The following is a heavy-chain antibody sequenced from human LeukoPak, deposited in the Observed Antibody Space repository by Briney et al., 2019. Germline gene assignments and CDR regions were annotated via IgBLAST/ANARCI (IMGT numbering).Heavy chain of an antibody. D-gene: IGHD4-17*01. CDR1: GFTFSSYG. CDR2: IRYDGSNK. CDR3: AKGILRYGDYPN. J-gene: IGHJ4*02. V-gene: IGHV3-30*02. Sequence: GGSLRLSCAASGFTFSSYGMHWVRQAPGKGLEWVAFIRYDGSNKYYADSVKGRFTIFRDNSKNTLYLQMNSLRAEDTAVYYCAKGILRYGDYPNWGQGTLVTVSS.